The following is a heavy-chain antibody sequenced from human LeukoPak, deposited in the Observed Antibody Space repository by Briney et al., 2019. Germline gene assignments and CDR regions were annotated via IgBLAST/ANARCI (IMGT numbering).Heavy chain of an antibody. CDR3: ARELGFGTLNWFDP. CDR1: GGSISSHY. J-gene: IGHJ5*02. CDR2: IYHSGNP. V-gene: IGHV4-59*11. D-gene: IGHD3-10*01. Sequence: SETLSLTCNVSGGSISSHYWSWIRQPPGKGLEWIGYIYHSGNPDYNPSLKSRVTISVDTSKRKFSLKLTSVTAADTAVYYCARELGFGTLNWFDPWGQGTLVTVSS.